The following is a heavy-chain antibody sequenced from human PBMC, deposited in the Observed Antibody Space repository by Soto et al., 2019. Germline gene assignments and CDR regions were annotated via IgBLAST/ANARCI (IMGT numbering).Heavy chain of an antibody. J-gene: IGHJ5*02. Sequence: EVHLVESGGGLVQPGGSLRLSCAASGFTFTTYWMHWVRQAPEKGRMWVARIKGDASMTGYADSVKGRFTISRDDAKNTLYLQINSLRVDEDTAVYYCVRGGRLSYWFDPWGHGTLVTVPS. CDR1: GFTFTTYW. CDR3: VRGGRLSYWFDP. CDR2: IKGDASMT. D-gene: IGHD3-10*01. V-gene: IGHV3-74*01.